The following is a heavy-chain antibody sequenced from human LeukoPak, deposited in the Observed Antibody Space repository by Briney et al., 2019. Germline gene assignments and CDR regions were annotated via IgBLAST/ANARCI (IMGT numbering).Heavy chain of an antibody. Sequence: GASVKVSCTVSGYTLTELSMHWVRQAPGKGLEWMGGFDPEDGETIYAQKFQGRVTMTEDTSTDTAYMELSSLRSEDTAVYYCATEDTSPGNYYYYGMDVWGQGTTVTVSS. CDR1: GYTLTELS. D-gene: IGHD5-18*01. J-gene: IGHJ6*02. CDR2: FDPEDGET. CDR3: ATEDTSPGNYYYYGMDV. V-gene: IGHV1-24*01.